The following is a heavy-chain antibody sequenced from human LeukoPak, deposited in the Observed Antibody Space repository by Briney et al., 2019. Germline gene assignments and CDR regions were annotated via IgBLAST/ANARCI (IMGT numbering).Heavy chain of an antibody. CDR3: ARHSIVGQWLVPFDY. D-gene: IGHD6-19*01. Sequence: PSETLSLACTVSGGSISSYYWSWIRQPPGKGLERIGYIYYSGSTNYNPSLKSRVTISVDTSKNQFSLKLSSVTAADTAVYYCARHSIVGQWLVPFDYWGQGTLVTVSS. CDR1: GGSISSYY. CDR2: IYYSGST. J-gene: IGHJ4*02. V-gene: IGHV4-59*08.